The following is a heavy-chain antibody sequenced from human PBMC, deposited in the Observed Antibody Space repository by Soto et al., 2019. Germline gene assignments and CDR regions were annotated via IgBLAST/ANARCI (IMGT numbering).Heavy chain of an antibody. CDR1: DESFSGYY. Sequence: SETLSLTCAVYDESFSGYYWTWIRQPPGKGLEWIGEINHSGSTNYNPSLRSRVTISVVTSKNQFSLKLKSVTAADTALYYCARAQYYYGSGSYYRPFDYWGQGTLVTVSS. D-gene: IGHD3-10*01. CDR2: INHSGST. V-gene: IGHV4-34*01. CDR3: ARAQYYYGSGSYYRPFDY. J-gene: IGHJ4*02.